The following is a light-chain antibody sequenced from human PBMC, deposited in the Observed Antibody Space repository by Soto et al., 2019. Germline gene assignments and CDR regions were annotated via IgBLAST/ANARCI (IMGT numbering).Light chain of an antibody. CDR3: AAWDDSLKGNV. CDR1: SSNIGNNA. V-gene: IGLV1-36*01. J-gene: IGLJ1*01. CDR2: YDD. Sequence: QSVLTQPPSVSEAPRQRVTISCSGSSSNIGNNAVNWYQQLPGKAPKLLLYYDDLLPSGVSDRFSGSKSGTSASLAISGLQSEDEADYYCAAWDDSLKGNVFGTGTKLTVL.